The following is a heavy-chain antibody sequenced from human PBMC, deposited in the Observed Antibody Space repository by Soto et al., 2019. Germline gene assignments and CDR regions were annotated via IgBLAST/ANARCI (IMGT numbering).Heavy chain of an antibody. V-gene: IGHV3-7*05. CDR3: ARETVLWFGELAYYYGMDV. CDR2: IKQDGSEK. Sequence: EVQLVESGGGLVQPGGSLRLSCAASGFTFSSYWMSWVRQAPGKGLEWVANIKQDGSEKYYVDSVKGRFTTSRDNAKNSLYLQMNSLRAEDTAVYYCARETVLWFGELAYYYGMDVWGQGTTVTVSS. CDR1: GFTFSSYW. D-gene: IGHD3-10*01. J-gene: IGHJ6*02.